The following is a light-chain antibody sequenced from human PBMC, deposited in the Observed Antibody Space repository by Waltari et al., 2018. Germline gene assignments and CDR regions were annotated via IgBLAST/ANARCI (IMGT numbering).Light chain of an antibody. J-gene: IGLJ1*01. Sequence: QSALTQPPPASGSPGQSVTISCTGTGSDVGDCNLVSWYQQRPGKAPKLLMFELNKRPSGVSSRFSGSKSANAASLTISGLQAEDEGDYYCGSYTVTNNLYVFGTGTKVTVL. CDR1: GSDVGDCNL. V-gene: IGLV2-8*01. CDR2: ELN. CDR3: GSYTVTNNLYV.